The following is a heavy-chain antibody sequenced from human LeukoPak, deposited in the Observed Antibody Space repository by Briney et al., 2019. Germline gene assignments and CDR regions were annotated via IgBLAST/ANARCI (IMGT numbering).Heavy chain of an antibody. D-gene: IGHD4-11*01. J-gene: IGHJ6*03. Sequence: SETLSLTCTVSGGSVTGRTYNWGWLRQPPGKGLEWLGSIDYSGKTYYSPSLKRRLIISVDSSKNHFSLTLSSVTAADTALYYCARLLQYSYNSYMDVWGRGTTVTVSS. CDR3: ARLLQYSYNSYMDV. V-gene: IGHV4-39*02. CDR2: IDYSGKT. CDR1: GGSVTGRTYN.